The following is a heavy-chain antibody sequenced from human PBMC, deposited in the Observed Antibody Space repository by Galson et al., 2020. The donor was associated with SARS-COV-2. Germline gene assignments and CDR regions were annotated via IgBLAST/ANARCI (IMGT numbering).Heavy chain of an antibody. CDR2: IYYSGST. Sequence: TETLSLTCTVSGGSISSYYWSWIRQPPVKGLEWIGYIYYSGSTNYNPPLKSQVTISVDTSKNQFSLKLSSVTAADTAVYYCARESTLAPTYGMDVWGQGTTVNVCS. CDR3: ARESTLAPTYGMDV. CDR1: GGSISSYY. D-gene: IGHD1-26*01. J-gene: IGHJ6*02. V-gene: IGHV4-59*01.